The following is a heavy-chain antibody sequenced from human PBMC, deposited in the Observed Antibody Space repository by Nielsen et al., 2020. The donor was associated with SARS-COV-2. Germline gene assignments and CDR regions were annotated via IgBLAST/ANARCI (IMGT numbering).Heavy chain of an antibody. CDR1: GGSISSYY. CDR3: ARGGYYYGSGSYLPDY. V-gene: IGHV4-59*12. J-gene: IGHJ4*02. Sequence: SETLSLTCTVSGGSISSYYWSWIRQPPGKGLEWIGYIYYSGSTNYNPSLKSRVTISVDTSKNQFSLKLSSVTAADTAVYYCARGGYYYGSGSYLPDYWGQGTLVTVSS. D-gene: IGHD3-10*01. CDR2: IYYSGST.